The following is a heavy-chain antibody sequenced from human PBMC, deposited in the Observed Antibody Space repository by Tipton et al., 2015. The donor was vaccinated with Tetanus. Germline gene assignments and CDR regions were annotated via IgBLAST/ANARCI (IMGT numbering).Heavy chain of an antibody. CDR2: IYYTALT. J-gene: IGHJ4*02. CDR3: ARGLPREPFYLDY. Sequence: WVRQRPGEGLEWIGNIYYTALTSYTPSLSSRVTISVDSSKNHFSLNLTSVTAADTAVYFCARGLPREPFYLDYWGQGNQVTVSS. V-gene: IGHV4-31*02. D-gene: IGHD1-26*01.